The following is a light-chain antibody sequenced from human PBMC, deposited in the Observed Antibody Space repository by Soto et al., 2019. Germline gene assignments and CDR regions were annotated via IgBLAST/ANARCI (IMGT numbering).Light chain of an antibody. V-gene: IGKV3-15*01. J-gene: IGKJ3*01. CDR2: GAS. CDR3: QQYHDWPPIT. Sequence: EIVMTQSPATLSVSPGEGVTLSCRASQSVSSDLAWYQQKPGLSPRLLMYGASTRATDIPARFSGGGSGTEFTLTISSLQSEDVAIYYCQQYHDWPPITFGPGTKVDIK. CDR1: QSVSSD.